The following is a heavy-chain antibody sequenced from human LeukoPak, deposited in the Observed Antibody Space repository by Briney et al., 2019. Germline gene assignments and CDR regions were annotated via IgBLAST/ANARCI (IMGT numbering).Heavy chain of an antibody. V-gene: IGHV5-10-1*01. D-gene: IGHD4-23*01. J-gene: IGHJ3*02. CDR1: GYSFTSYW. CDR3: AIAERTNSVDVFDI. Sequence: GESLKISCKGSGYSFTSYWISWVRQMPGKGLEWMGRIDPSDSYNNYSPSFQGHVTISADKSINTAYLQWSSLKATDTAMYYCAIAERTNSVDVFDIWGQGTMVTVSS. CDR2: IDPSDSYN.